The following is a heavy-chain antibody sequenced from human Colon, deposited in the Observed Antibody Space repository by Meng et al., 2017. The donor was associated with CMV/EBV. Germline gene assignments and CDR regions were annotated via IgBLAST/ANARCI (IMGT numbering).Heavy chain of an antibody. CDR2: ISGSGRTP. J-gene: IGHJ4*02. CDR1: GFTFDNYA. D-gene: IGHD3-22*01. V-gene: IGHV3-23*01. CDR3: AKPFLSGYYSFDS. Sequence: GGSLRLSCVVSGFTFDNYAMSWVRQAPGKGLEWVSDISGSGRTPYYADSVKGRFTISRDNSQSTFYLQMSDLRVEDTAVYYCAKPFLSGYYSFDSWGQGTLVTVSS.